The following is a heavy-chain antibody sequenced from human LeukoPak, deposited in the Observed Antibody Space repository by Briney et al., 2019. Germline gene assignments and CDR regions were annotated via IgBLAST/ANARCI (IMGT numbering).Heavy chain of an antibody. J-gene: IGHJ4*02. Sequence: TGASLRLSCAASGFTFNSYGMSWVRQAPGKGLEWVSVISGSGGSTYYADSVKGRFTIYRDNSKNRLYLQMNSLRAEDRAVYYCARERAGIWDSFDYWGQGTLVTVSS. V-gene: IGHV3-23*01. CDR3: ARERAGIWDSFDY. D-gene: IGHD3-10*01. CDR2: ISGSGGST. CDR1: GFTFNSYG.